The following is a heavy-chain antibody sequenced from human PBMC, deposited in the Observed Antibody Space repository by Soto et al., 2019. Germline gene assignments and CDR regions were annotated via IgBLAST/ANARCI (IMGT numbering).Heavy chain of an antibody. D-gene: IGHD1-26*01. J-gene: IGHJ4*02. CDR3: ARGVGVTTADS. Sequence: VQLVESGGGLVKPGESLRLSCAVSGFTFSDYYMSWIRQAPGEGLEWVSYISSSGYYKKYADSVKGRFTISRDNANNSVSLQMNSLRAEDSAVHFCARGVGVTTADSWGQGTLVTVS. V-gene: IGHV3-11*05. CDR2: ISSSGYYK. CDR1: GFTFSDYY.